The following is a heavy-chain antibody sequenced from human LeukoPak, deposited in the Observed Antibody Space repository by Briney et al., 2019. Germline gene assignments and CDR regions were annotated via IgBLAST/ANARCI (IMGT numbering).Heavy chain of an antibody. CDR3: AREVGYCSGGSCYYWFDP. Sequence: GASVKVSCKASGYTFTSYDINWVRQATGQGLEWMGWMNPNSGNTGYAQKLQGRVTMTRNTSISTAYMELSSLRSEDTAVYYCAREVGYCSGGSCYYWFDPWGQGTLVTVSS. CDR1: GYTFTSYD. V-gene: IGHV1-8*01. CDR2: MNPNSGNT. D-gene: IGHD2-15*01. J-gene: IGHJ5*02.